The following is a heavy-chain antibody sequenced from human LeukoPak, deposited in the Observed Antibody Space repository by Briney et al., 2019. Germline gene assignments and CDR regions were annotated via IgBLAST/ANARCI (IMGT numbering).Heavy chain of an antibody. CDR3: ARDAEYYYGSGSYSSGIDV. CDR2: MYYSGST. J-gene: IGHJ6*02. Sequence: PSETLSLTCTVSGGSITSGGYYWGWIRQHPGKGLEWIGYMYYSGSTYYNPSLKSRVTISVDRSKNQFSLKLSSVTAADTAVYYCARDAEYYYGSGSYSSGIDVWGQGTTVTVSS. V-gene: IGHV4-31*03. CDR1: GGSITSGGYY. D-gene: IGHD3-10*01.